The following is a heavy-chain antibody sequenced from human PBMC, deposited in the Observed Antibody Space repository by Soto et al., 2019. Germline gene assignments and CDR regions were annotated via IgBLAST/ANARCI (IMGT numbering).Heavy chain of an antibody. Sequence: PGWSLRLSCAASGFDFSYYAMSWVRQAPGKGLEWVSFISGSGSSTYYADSVKGRFTISRGNSKNTLYLQMNSLRAEDAAVYYCVREASSSGLHLDHWGRGTLVTVSS. CDR3: VREASSSGLHLDH. CDR2: ISGSGSST. CDR1: GFDFSYYA. V-gene: IGHV3-23*01. J-gene: IGHJ4*02. D-gene: IGHD6-6*01.